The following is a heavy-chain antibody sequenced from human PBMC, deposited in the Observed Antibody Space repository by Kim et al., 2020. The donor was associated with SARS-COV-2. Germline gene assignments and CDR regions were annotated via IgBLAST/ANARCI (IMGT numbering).Heavy chain of an antibody. D-gene: IGHD6-13*01. CDR3: AREYGRPYSNSKVDS. V-gene: IGHV4-61*02. Sequence: SETLSLTCTVSGGSISSDNYYWSWIRQPAGKGLEWIGRIYSSGSTNYNPSLKSRVTILLETSKNQFSLKLSSVTAADTAVYYCAREYGRPYSNSKVDSWGQGTLVTVSS. J-gene: IGHJ4*02. CDR2: IYSSGST. CDR1: GGSISSDNYY.